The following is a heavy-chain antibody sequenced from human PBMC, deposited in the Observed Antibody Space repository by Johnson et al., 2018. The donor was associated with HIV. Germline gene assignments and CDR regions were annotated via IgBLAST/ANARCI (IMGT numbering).Heavy chain of an antibody. CDR3: ARGSPYYNFWSGYVDAFEI. CDR2: ISYDGSNK. D-gene: IGHD3-3*01. V-gene: IGHV3-30-3*01. Sequence: PGRSLRLSCAASGFTFSSYAMHWVRQAPGKGLEWVAVISYDGSNKYYADSVKGRFTISRDNSKNTLYLQMKSLRAEDTAVYYCARGSPYYNFWSGYVDAFEIWGQGTMVTVSS. CDR1: GFTFSSYA. J-gene: IGHJ3*02.